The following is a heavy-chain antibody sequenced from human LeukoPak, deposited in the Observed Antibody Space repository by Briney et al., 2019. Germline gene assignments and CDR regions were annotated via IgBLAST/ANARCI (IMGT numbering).Heavy chain of an antibody. D-gene: IGHD6-19*01. CDR3: AKSRIAVAGTFDY. CDR2: ISYDGSNK. V-gene: IGHV3-30*18. J-gene: IGHJ4*02. Sequence: PGGSLRLSCAASGFTFSSYGMHWVRQAPGKGLEWVAVISYDGSNKYYADSVKGRFTISRDNSKNTLYLQMNSLRAEDTAVYYCAKSRIAVAGTFDYWGQGTLVTVSS. CDR1: GFTFSSYG.